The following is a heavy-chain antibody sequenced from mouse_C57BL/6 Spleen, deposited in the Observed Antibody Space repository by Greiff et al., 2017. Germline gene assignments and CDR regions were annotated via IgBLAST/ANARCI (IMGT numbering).Heavy chain of an antibody. J-gene: IGHJ3*01. V-gene: IGHV1-18*01. Sequence: EVQLQQSGPELVKPGASVKIPCKASGYTFTDYNMDWVKQSHGKSLEWIGDINPNNGGTIYNQKFKGKATLTVDKSSSTAYMELRSLTSEDTAVYYCATYDYEFAYWGQGTLVTVSA. D-gene: IGHD2-4*01. CDR2: INPNNGGT. CDR1: GYTFTDYN. CDR3: ATYDYEFAY.